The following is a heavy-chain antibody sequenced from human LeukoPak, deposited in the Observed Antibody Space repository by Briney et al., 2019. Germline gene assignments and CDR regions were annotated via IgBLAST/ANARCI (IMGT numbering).Heavy chain of an antibody. Sequence: GGSLRLSCAASGFIFSNYWMSWVRQAPGKGLEWVANIKQDGSERYYVDSVKGRFTISRDNGNNSLFLQMDTLRVEDTAVYFCARGQPEMACRGDGCSHYWGQGILVTVSS. D-gene: IGHD2-21*01. J-gene: IGHJ4*02. V-gene: IGHV3-7*01. CDR2: IKQDGSER. CDR1: GFIFSNYW. CDR3: ARGQPEMACRGDGCSHY.